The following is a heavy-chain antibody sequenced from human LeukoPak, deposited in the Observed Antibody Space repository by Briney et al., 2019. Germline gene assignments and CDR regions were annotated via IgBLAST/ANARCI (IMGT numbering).Heavy chain of an antibody. CDR3: TRDERV. CDR2: IKYDGRER. Sequence: GGSLRLSCVGSGFNFSKYWMSWVRQAPGKGLEWVANIKYDGRERYYVDSVKGRFTISRDNAKNSLYLQMNSLRAEDTAVYYCTRDERVGGQGTLVTVSS. V-gene: IGHV3-7*01. CDR1: GFNFSKYW. J-gene: IGHJ4*02.